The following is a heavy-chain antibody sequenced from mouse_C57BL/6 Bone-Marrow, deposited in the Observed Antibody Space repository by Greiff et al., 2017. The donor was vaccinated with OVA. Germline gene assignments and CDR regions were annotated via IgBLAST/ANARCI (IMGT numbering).Heavy chain of an antibody. J-gene: IGHJ2*01. V-gene: IGHV3-6*01. Sequence: EVQVVESGPGLVKPSQSLSLTCSVTGYSITSGYYWNWIRQFPGNKLEWMGYISYDGSNKYNPSLKNRISITRDTSKNQFFLKLNSVTTEDTATYYWARSYYYGSSYGLGDYFDYWGQGTTLTVSS. D-gene: IGHD1-1*01. CDR2: ISYDGSN. CDR1: GYSITSGYY. CDR3: ARSYYYGSSYGLGDYFDY.